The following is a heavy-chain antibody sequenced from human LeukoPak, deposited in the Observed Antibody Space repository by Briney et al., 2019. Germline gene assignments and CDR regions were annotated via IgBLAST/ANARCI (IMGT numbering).Heavy chain of an antibody. CDR2: INHSGST. V-gene: IGHV4-34*01. Sequence: SETLSLTCAVYGGSFSGYYWSWIRQPPGKGLEWIGEINHSGSTNYNPSLKSRVTISVDTSKNQFSLKLSSVTAADTAVYYCARGVPIVVVVAATRRYGMDVWGQGTTVTVSS. CDR3: ARGVPIVVVVAATRRYGMDV. CDR1: GGSFSGYY. D-gene: IGHD2-15*01. J-gene: IGHJ6*02.